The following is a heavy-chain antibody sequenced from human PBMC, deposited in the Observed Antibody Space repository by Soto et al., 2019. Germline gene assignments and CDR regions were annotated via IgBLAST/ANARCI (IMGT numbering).Heavy chain of an antibody. CDR3: AATGGNYFGLDV. Sequence: QVRLVQSGSEVKKLGASVKVSCKSSDNTFTHYGINWVRQAPGQGLEWMGWISGYNGNTKYAQKFQYRVTMTADTSTRTAFMEVGSLTSDDTGVYFCAATGGNYFGLDVWGQGTTVTVSS. CDR2: ISGYNGNT. V-gene: IGHV1-18*01. CDR1: DNTFTHYG. D-gene: IGHD2-8*02. J-gene: IGHJ6*02.